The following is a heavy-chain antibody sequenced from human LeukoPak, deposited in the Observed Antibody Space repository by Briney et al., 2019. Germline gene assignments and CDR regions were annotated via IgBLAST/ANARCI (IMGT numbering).Heavy chain of an antibody. Sequence: PSETLSLTCTVSGGSISGYYWSWIRQPPGKGLEWIGEINHSGSTNYNPSLKSRVTISVDTSKNQFSLKLSSVTAADTAVYYCARVRRAVVAASYYYYYYGMDVWGQGTTVTVSS. J-gene: IGHJ6*02. D-gene: IGHD2-15*01. V-gene: IGHV4-34*01. CDR1: GGSISGYY. CDR2: INHSGST. CDR3: ARVRRAVVAASYYYYYYGMDV.